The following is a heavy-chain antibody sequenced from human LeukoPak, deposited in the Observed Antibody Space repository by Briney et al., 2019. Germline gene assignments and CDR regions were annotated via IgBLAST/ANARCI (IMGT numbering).Heavy chain of an antibody. J-gene: IGHJ3*02. CDR3: ARLLSSGSAPLRAFDI. CDR2: VYYNGDT. V-gene: IGHV4-59*08. CDR1: GRSISSYY. D-gene: IGHD5-12*01. Sequence: PSETLSLTCIVSGRSISSYYWSWTRQPPGKGLEWVGHVYYNGDTDYNPSLKSRVTISLDTSKNQFSLRLTSVAAADTAVYYCARLLSSGSAPLRAFDIWGQGTMVSVSS.